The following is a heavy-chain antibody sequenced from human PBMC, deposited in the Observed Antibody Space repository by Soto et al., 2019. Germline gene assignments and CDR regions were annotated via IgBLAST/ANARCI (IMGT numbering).Heavy chain of an antibody. J-gene: IGHJ4*02. D-gene: IGHD3-22*01. V-gene: IGHV4-34*01. CDR3: ARLSRGDSSGYYRGAPDY. Sequence: SETLSLTCAVYGGSFSGYYWSWIRQPPGKGLEWIGEINHSGSTNYNPSLKSRVTISVDTSKNQFSLKLSSVTAADTAVYYCARLSRGDSSGYYRGAPDYWGQGTLVTVSS. CDR1: GGSFSGYY. CDR2: INHSGST.